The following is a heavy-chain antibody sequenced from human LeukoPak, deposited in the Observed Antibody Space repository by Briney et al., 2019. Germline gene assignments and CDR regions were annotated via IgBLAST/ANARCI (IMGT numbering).Heavy chain of an antibody. CDR3: ARYGSSWYYYYYGMDV. D-gene: IGHD6-13*01. J-gene: IGHJ6*02. CDR1: GFTFSSYA. CDR2: ISGSGGST. Sequence: GGSLRLSCAASGFTFSSYAMSWVRQAPGKGLEWVSAISGSGGSTYYADSVKGRFTISRDNAKNSMFLQMNSLRAEDTAVYYCARYGSSWYYYYYGMDVWGQGTTVTVSS. V-gene: IGHV3-23*01.